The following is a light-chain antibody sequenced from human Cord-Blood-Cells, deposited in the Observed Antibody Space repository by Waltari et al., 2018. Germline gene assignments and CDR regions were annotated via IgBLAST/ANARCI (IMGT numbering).Light chain of an antibody. J-gene: IGKJ2*03. CDR1: QRVLYSSNNKNY. Sequence: DIVMTQSPDSLAVSLGGRATIHCKSRQRVLYSSNNKNYLAWYQQKPGQPPKLLIYWASTRESGVPYRFSGSGSGTDVTLTISSLQAEDVAVYYCQQYYSTPPYSFGQGTKLEIK. CDR2: WAS. CDR3: QQYYSTPPYS. V-gene: IGKV4-1*01.